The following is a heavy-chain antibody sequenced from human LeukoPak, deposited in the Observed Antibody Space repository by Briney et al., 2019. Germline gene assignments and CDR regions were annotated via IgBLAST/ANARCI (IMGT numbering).Heavy chain of an antibody. CDR1: GGSISSGGYS. D-gene: IGHD3-22*01. V-gene: IGHV4-30-2*01. J-gene: IGHJ4*02. CDR3: ARNYYDSSGYYRYFDY. CDR2: IYHSGST. Sequence: SETLSLTCAVSGGSISSGGYSWSWIRQPPGKGLEWIGYIYHSGSTYYNPSLKSRVTISVDRSKNQFSLKLSSVTAAGTAVYYCARNYYDSSGYYRYFDYWGQGTLVTVSS.